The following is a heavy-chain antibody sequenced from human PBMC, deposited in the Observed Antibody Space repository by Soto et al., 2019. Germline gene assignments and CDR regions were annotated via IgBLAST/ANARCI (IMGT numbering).Heavy chain of an antibody. CDR1: GFTFSSYG. Sequence: PGGSLRLSCAASGFTFSSYGMHWVRQAPGKGLEWVAVIWYDGSNKYYADSVKGRFTISRDNSKNTLYLQMNSLRAEDTAVYYCAREPRGSYYLFPWGQGTLVTVSS. CDR2: IWYDGSNK. CDR3: AREPRGSYYLFP. J-gene: IGHJ5*02. D-gene: IGHD1-26*01. V-gene: IGHV3-33*01.